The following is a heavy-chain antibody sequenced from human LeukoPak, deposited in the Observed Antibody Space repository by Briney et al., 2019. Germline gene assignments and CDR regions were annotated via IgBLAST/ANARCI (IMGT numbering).Heavy chain of an antibody. CDR1: GFTFDDYA. J-gene: IGHJ4*02. CDR3: AFEAGTMVRGVPIEVGYFDY. Sequence: GGSLRLSCAASGFTFDDYAMHWVRQAPGKGLEWVSLISGDGGSTYYADSVKGRFTISRDNSKNSLYLQMNSLRTEDTALYYRAFEAGTMVRGVPIEVGYFDYWGQGTLVTVSS. D-gene: IGHD3-10*01. CDR2: ISGDGGST. V-gene: IGHV3-43*02.